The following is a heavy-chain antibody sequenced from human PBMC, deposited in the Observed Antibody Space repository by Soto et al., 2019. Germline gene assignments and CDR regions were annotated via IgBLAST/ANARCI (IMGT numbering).Heavy chain of an antibody. V-gene: IGHV3-23*01. D-gene: IGHD3-9*01. CDR1: GFTFSNYF. Sequence: EVQLLESGGALAQPGGSLRLCCAASGFTFSNYFMTWVRQSPQKGLEWVSAIGGSGSDAYYAESVEGRFTISRDNSKNLLYLEMNSLRADDTAVYYCATDPHGRGRYHPDHRGQGTPVNVSS. CDR2: IGGSGSDA. CDR3: ATDPHGRGRYHPDH. J-gene: IGHJ4*02.